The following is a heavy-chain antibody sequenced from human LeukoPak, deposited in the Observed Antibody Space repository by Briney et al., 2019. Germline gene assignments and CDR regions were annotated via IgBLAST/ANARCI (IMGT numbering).Heavy chain of an antibody. V-gene: IGHV3-48*04. D-gene: IGHD1-26*01. CDR1: GFTFNTYG. CDR3: AQLRIL. Sequence: PGGSLRLSCAASGFTFNTYGMNWVRQAPGKGLEWISYITSNSRTIYYADSVKGRFTISRDNAKNSLYLQMNSLRAEDTAVYYCAQLRILWGQGTLVTVSS. J-gene: IGHJ4*02. CDR2: ITSNSRTI.